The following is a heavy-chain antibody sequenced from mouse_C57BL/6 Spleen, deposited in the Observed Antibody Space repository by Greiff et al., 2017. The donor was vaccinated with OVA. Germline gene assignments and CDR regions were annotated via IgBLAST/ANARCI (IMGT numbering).Heavy chain of an antibody. D-gene: IGHD1-1*01. V-gene: IGHV14-3*01. CDR3: ARSITTVVPHWYFDV. Sequence: EVQLQQSVAELVRPGASVKLSCTASGFNIKNTYMHWVKQRPEQGLEWIGRIDPANGNTKYAPKFQGKATITADTSSNTAYLQLSSLTSEDTAIYYCARSITTVVPHWYFDVWGTGTTVTVSS. CDR2: IDPANGNT. J-gene: IGHJ1*03. CDR1: GFNIKNTY.